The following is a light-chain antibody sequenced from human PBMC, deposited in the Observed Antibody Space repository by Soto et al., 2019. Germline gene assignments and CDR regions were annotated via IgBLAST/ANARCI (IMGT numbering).Light chain of an antibody. CDR1: QAIRSD. CDR2: AAS. CDR3: LQDYNYPRT. V-gene: IGKV1-6*01. J-gene: IGKJ1*01. Sequence: AVHMTQSPSSLSASVGDRVTITCRASQAIRSDLGWYQMKPGKVPKLLIYAASNLQSGVPSRFIGRGYGTDFTLTISSLQPEDFATYYCLQDYNYPRTFGQGTKVEI.